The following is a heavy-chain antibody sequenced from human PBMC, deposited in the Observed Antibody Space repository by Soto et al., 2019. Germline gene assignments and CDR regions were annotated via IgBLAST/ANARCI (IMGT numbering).Heavy chain of an antibody. V-gene: IGHV3-49*04. J-gene: IGHJ4*02. D-gene: IGHD3-22*01. CDR3: TRDNAPNYYDSSLGRYYFDY. CDR1: GLTFGDYA. CDR2: IRSKAYGGTT. Sequence: QTGGSLRLSCTASGLTFGDYAMSWVRQAPGKGLEWVGFIRSKAYGGTTEYAASVKGRFTISRDDSKSIAYLQMNSLKTEETAVYYCTRDNAPNYYDSSLGRYYFDYWVQGTLVTVSS.